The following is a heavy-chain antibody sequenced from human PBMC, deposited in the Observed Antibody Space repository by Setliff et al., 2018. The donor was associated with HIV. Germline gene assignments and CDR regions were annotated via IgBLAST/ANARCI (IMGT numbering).Heavy chain of an antibody. D-gene: IGHD4-17*01. CDR2: IYYSGNT. CDR1: GGSISSHY. Sequence: SETLSLTCTVSGGSISSHYWSWIRQPPGKGLEWIGYIYYSGNTNYNPSLKSRVTISVDTSKNQLSLKLSSVTAADTAVCYCVGDPKTTTQVAFDFWGQGTMVTVSS. J-gene: IGHJ3*01. V-gene: IGHV4-59*11. CDR3: VGDPKTTTQVAFDF.